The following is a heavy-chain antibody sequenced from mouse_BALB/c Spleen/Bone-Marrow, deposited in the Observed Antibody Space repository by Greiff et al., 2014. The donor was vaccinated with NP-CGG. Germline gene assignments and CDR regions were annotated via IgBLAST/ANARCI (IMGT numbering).Heavy chain of an antibody. CDR1: GFTFSDYY. CDR3: ARDRAAHYYGSSFYFDY. D-gene: IGHD1-1*01. J-gene: IGHJ2*01. Sequence: EVQVVESGGGLVKPGGSLKLSCAASGFTFSDYYMYWVRQTPEKRLEWAATISDDGSYTYYPDSVKGRFTISRDNAKNNLYLQMSSLKSEDTAMYYCARDRAAHYYGSSFYFDYWGQGTTLTVSS. CDR2: ISDDGSYT. V-gene: IGHV5-4*02.